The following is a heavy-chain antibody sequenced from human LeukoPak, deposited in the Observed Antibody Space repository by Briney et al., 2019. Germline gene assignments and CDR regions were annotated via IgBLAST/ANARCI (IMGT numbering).Heavy chain of an antibody. CDR3: AKEEGFSYYYYMDV. CDR1: GFTFSTYA. V-gene: IGHV3-23*01. CDR2: ISGSGGST. Sequence: GGSLRLSCAASGFTFSTYAMSWVRQAPGKGLEWVSGISGSGGSTYYADSVKGRFTISRDNSKNTLYLQMNSLRAEDTAVYYCAKEEGFSYYYYMDVWGKGTTVTISS. J-gene: IGHJ6*03.